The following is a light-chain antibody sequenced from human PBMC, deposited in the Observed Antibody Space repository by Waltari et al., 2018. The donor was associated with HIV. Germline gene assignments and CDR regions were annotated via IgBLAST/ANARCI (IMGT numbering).Light chain of an antibody. Sequence: QSALTQPRSVSGSPGQSVTISCTGSSGDVGGYNYVSWYQQHPGKAPKLIIYDVSTLPSGVPARFSGSKSGNTASLTIFGLQAEDEADYYCCSYAGSVTFVVFGGGTKVTVV. CDR2: DVS. CDR3: CSYAGSVTFVV. CDR1: SGDVGGYNY. J-gene: IGLJ2*01. V-gene: IGLV2-11*01.